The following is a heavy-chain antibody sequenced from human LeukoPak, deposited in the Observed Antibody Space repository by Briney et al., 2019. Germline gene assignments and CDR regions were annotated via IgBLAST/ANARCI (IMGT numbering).Heavy chain of an antibody. Sequence: SVKVSCKASGGTFSSYAISWVRQAPGQGLEWMGGIIPIFGTANYAQKFQGRVTITADKSTSTAYMELSSLRSEDTAVYYCARDSVGRNYDFWSGYFTMNYYYYYMDVWGKGTTVTVSS. CDR3: ARDSVGRNYDFWSGYFTMNYYYYYMDV. V-gene: IGHV1-69*06. CDR2: IIPIFGTA. D-gene: IGHD3-3*01. J-gene: IGHJ6*03. CDR1: GGTFSSYA.